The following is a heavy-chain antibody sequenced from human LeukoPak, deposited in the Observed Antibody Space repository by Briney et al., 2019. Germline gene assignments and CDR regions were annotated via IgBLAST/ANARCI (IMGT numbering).Heavy chain of an antibody. Sequence: ASVKVSCKASGYTFTNYDINWVRQATGQGLEWMGWMNPDSGDAGYAEKFQGRVTMTRDTPIRTAFMELYSLRSDDTAVYYCARGAVPYCSGGTCYRTFDIWGHGTMVTVSS. J-gene: IGHJ3*02. CDR1: GYTFTNYD. CDR3: ARGAVPYCSGGTCYRTFDI. V-gene: IGHV1-8*01. CDR2: MNPDSGDA. D-gene: IGHD2-15*01.